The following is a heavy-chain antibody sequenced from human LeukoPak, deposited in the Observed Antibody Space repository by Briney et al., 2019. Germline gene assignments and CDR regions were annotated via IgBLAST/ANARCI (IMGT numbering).Heavy chain of an antibody. CDR3: ASFTDNYFDY. J-gene: IGHJ4*02. Sequence: GGSLRLSCAASGFTVSSNYMSWVRQAPGKGLEWVSVIYSGGSTYYADSVKGRFTISRDNSKNTLYLRMNSLRAEDTAVYYCASFTDNYFDYWGQGTLVTVSS. CDR1: GFTVSSNY. CDR2: IYSGGST. V-gene: IGHV3-53*01.